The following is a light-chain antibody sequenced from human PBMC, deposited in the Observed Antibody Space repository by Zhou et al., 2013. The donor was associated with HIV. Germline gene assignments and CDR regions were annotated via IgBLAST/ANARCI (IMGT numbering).Light chain of an antibody. J-gene: IGKJ1*01. CDR2: GAS. V-gene: IGKV3-20*01. CDR3: QQYGSSPWT. Sequence: EIVLTQSPGTLSLSPGERATLSCRASQSVSSSYLAWYQHRPGQAPRLLIYGASTRAPGIPDRFSGGGSGTDFTLTISRLEPEDLGVYFCQQYGSSPWTFGQGTKVEI. CDR1: QSVSSSY.